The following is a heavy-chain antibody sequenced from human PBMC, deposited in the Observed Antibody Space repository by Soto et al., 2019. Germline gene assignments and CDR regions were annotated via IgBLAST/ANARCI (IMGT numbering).Heavy chain of an antibody. CDR3: ARPLGYCSSTSCPPVA. CDR2: IIPIFGTA. D-gene: IGHD2-2*01. J-gene: IGHJ5*02. V-gene: IGHV1-69*06. CDR1: GGTFSSYA. Sequence: SVKVSCKASGGTFSSYAISWVRQAPGQGLEWMGGIIPIFGTANYAQKFQGRVTITADKSTSTAYMELCSLRSEDTAVYYCARPLGYCSSTSCPPVAWGQGTLVTVSS.